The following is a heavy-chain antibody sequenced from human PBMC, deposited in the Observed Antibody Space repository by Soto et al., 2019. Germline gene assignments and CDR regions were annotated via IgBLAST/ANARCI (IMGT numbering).Heavy chain of an antibody. J-gene: IGHJ3*02. Sequence: QVQLVQSGAEVKKPGASVKVSCKASGYTFTASYMHWVRQAPGQGLEWMGIIDPSGGSTSYSQKFQGRVTMIRDTSTSTVYMELNSLRSEDTAVFYCARDSGHYYRSDAFDKWGQGTMVTVSS. CDR2: IDPSGGST. CDR1: GYTFTASY. D-gene: IGHD1-26*01. V-gene: IGHV1-46*01. CDR3: ARDSGHYYRSDAFDK.